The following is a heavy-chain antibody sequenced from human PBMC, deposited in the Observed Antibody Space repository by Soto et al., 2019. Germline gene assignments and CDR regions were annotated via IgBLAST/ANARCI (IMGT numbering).Heavy chain of an antibody. V-gene: IGHV1-8*01. CDR3: ARGITIFGVAPG. Sequence: ASVKVSCKDSGYTFTSYDMNWVRQATGQGLEWMGWMNPNSGNTGYAQKFQGRVTMTRNTSISTAYMELSSLRSEDTAVYYCARGITIFGVAPGWGQGTLVTVSS. J-gene: IGHJ4*02. CDR2: MNPNSGNT. CDR1: GYTFTSYD. D-gene: IGHD3-3*01.